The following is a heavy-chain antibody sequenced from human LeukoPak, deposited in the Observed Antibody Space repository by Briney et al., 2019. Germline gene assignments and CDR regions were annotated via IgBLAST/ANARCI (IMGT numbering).Heavy chain of an antibody. CDR2: IDPNSGGT. CDR3: ARARGYRLYYFDY. J-gene: IGHJ4*02. CDR1: GYTFTGYY. V-gene: IGHV1-2*02. Sequence: ASVKVSCKASGYTFTGYYMHWVRQAPGQGLEWMGWIDPNSGGTNYAQKFQGRVTMTRDTSISTAYMELSRLRSDDTAVYYCARARGYRLYYFDYWGQGTLVTVSS. D-gene: IGHD5-18*01.